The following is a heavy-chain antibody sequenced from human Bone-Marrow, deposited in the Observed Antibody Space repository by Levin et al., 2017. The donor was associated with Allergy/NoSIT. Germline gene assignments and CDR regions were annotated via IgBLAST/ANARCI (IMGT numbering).Heavy chain of an antibody. J-gene: IGHJ3*02. V-gene: IGHV1-2*02. CDR2: INPDSGGP. CDR3: ATYSSGWFPHDAFDI. Sequence: ASVKVSCKASGYTFTNYFIHWVRQAPGQGLQWMGWINPDSGGPSYSQRFQGRVTFTRDTSLTTAYMELSRLTSDDTAVYFCATYSSGWFPHDAFDIWGQGTVVTVSS. D-gene: IGHD6-19*01. CDR1: GYTFTNYF.